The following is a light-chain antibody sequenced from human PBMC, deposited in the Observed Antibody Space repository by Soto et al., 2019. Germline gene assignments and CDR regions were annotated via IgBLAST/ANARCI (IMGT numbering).Light chain of an antibody. V-gene: IGKV1-5*03. J-gene: IGKJ2*01. CDR3: QQYDSYPRT. CDR2: KAS. CDR1: QSISVW. Sequence: DIQMTQSPSTLSASVGGRVTITCRASQSISVWLAWYQQKPGKAPKLLIYKASTLESGVPSRFSGSGSGTEFTLSITSLQPDDLETYYCQQYDSYPRTFGQGTKVDIK.